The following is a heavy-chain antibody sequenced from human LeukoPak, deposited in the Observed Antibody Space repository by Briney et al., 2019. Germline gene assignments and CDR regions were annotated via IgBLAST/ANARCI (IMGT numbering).Heavy chain of an antibody. D-gene: IGHD3-3*01. CDR2: ISSSGGTI. J-gene: IGHJ4*02. CDR3: ARDGSGFGLEFDY. CDR1: GFTFSSYE. Sequence: QPGGSLRLSCAASGFTFSSYEMNWVRQAPGKGLEWISYISSSGGTIYYADSVKGRFTVSRDNAKNSLYLQMNSLRDEDTAVYYCARDGSGFGLEFDYWGQGTLVTVSS. V-gene: IGHV3-48*03.